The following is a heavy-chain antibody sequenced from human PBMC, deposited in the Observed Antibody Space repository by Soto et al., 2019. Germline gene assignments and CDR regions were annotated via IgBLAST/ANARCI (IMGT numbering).Heavy chain of an antibody. CDR2: IIPILGIA. Sequence: QVQLVQSGAEVKKPGSSVKVSCKASGGTFSSYTISWVRQAPGQGLQWMGRIIPILGIANYAQKFQGRVTITADKSTRTAYIELSSLRSEDTAVYYGALAGSFNYYYYGMDVWGQGTTVTVSS. J-gene: IGHJ6*02. D-gene: IGHD3-10*01. V-gene: IGHV1-69*02. CDR1: GGTFSSYT. CDR3: ALAGSFNYYYYGMDV.